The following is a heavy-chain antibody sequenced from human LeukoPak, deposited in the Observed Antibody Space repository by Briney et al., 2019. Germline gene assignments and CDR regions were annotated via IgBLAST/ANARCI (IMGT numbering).Heavy chain of an antibody. D-gene: IGHD2-8*01. CDR3: ATDVSGHYYYYMDV. V-gene: IGHV1-24*01. CDR1: GYTLTELS. Sequence: ASVKVSCKVSGYTLTELSMHWVRQAPGKGLEWMGGFDPEDGETIYAQKFQGRVTMTEDTATDTAYMGLSSLRSEDTAVYYCATDVSGHYYYYMDVWGKGTTVTVSS. CDR2: FDPEDGET. J-gene: IGHJ6*03.